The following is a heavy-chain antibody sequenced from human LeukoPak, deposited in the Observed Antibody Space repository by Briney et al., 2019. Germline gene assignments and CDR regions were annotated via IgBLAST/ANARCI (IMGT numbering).Heavy chain of an antibody. D-gene: IGHD2-2*01. CDR2: IWYDGSNK. CDR3: ARDSGPDSTTRSAFDI. Sequence: PGGSLRLSCAASGFTFSSYGMHWVRQAPGKGLEWVAVIWYDGSNKYYADSVKGRFTISRDNSKNTLYLQMNSLRAEDTAVYYCARDSGPDSTTRSAFDIWGQGTMVTVSS. V-gene: IGHV3-33*01. CDR1: GFTFSSYG. J-gene: IGHJ3*02.